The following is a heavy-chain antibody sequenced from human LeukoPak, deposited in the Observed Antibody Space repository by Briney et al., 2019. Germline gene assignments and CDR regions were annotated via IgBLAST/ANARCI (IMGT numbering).Heavy chain of an antibody. CDR2: IKSDGSNK. D-gene: IGHD1-1*01. Sequence: GGSLRLSCAVSGFSFRSYGMHWVRQAPGKGLEWVAYIKSDGSNKYQADSVKGRFTISRDDSKNTLYLQMNSLRPEDTAVYYCTKDRTASADDDDYWGQGSLVTVSS. V-gene: IGHV3-30*02. CDR1: GFSFRSYG. CDR3: TKDRTASADDDDY. J-gene: IGHJ4*02.